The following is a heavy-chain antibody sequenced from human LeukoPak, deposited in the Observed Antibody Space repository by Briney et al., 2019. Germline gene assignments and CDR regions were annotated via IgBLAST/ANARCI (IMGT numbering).Heavy chain of an antibody. CDR3: VRDSYYAFDI. V-gene: IGHV3-48*02. J-gene: IGHJ3*02. CDR1: GFIFSNYW. CDR2: ISSGSGSI. Sequence: GGSLRLSCAASGFIFSNYWMSWVRQAPGKGLEWVSYISSGSGSIFYADSVKGRFTISRDNAKNSLYLQMDSLRDEDIAVYYCVRDSYYAFDIWGQGTMVTVSS. D-gene: IGHD1-26*01.